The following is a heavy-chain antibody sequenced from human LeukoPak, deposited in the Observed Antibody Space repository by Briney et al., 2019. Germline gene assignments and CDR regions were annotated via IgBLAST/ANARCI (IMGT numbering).Heavy chain of an antibody. Sequence: GGSLRLSCAASGFTFSSYAMSWVRQAPGKGLEWVSAISGSGGSTYYADSVKGRFTISRDNSKNTLYLQMNSLRAEDTAVYYCAKDKNGYNYPSCFDYWGQGTLVTVSS. CDR2: ISGSGGST. CDR1: GFTFSSYA. J-gene: IGHJ4*02. V-gene: IGHV3-23*01. CDR3: AKDKNGYNYPSCFDY. D-gene: IGHD5-24*01.